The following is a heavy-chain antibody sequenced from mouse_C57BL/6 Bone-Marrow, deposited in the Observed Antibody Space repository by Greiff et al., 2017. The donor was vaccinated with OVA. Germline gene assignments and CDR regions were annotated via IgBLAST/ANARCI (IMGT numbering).Heavy chain of an antibody. CDR2: ISNGGGSN. V-gene: IGHV5-12*01. J-gene: IGHJ2*01. Sequence: EVKLVESGGGLVQPGGSLKLSCAASGFTFSDYYMYWVRQTPEKRLEWVAYISNGGGSNYYPDTVKGRFTISRDNAKNTLYQQRSRLKSEDTAMYYCARHGITTGFDYWGQGTTLTVSS. CDR1: GFTFSDYY. D-gene: IGHD2-4*01. CDR3: ARHGITTGFDY.